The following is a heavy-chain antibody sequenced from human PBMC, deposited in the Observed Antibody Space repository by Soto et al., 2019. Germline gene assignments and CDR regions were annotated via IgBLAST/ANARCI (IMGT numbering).Heavy chain of an antibody. V-gene: IGHV1-18*01. D-gene: IGHD4-17*01. CDR2: ISPYNANT. CDR1: GYTFTDHG. J-gene: IGHJ6*02. CDR3: VRDYYCDLHIYHYYGMDV. Sequence: QVQLVQSGPEVKKPGASVKVSCKASGYTFTDHGITWVRQVPGQGLEWVGWISPYNANTHYAQKLQGRVTMTTDTSTNTAYMDLRSLRSDDTAMYYCVRDYYCDLHIYHYYGMDVWGQGTTVTVSS.